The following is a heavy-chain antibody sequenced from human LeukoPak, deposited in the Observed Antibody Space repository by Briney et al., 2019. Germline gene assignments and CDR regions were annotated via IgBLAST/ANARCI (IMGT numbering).Heavy chain of an antibody. J-gene: IGHJ4*02. Sequence: PGGSLRLSCAASGFTFSDYYMSWIRQAPGKGLEWVSYISSSGSTIYYADSVKGRFTISRDNAKNSLYLQMNSLRAEDTAVYYCARVDYDSSGYWYYFDYWGQGTLVTVSS. D-gene: IGHD3-22*01. V-gene: IGHV3-11*04. CDR1: GFTFSDYY. CDR2: ISSSGSTI. CDR3: ARVDYDSSGYWYYFDY.